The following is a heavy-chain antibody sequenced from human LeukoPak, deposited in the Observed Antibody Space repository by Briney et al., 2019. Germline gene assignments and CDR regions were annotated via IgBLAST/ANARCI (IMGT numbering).Heavy chain of an antibody. J-gene: IGHJ4*02. CDR3: ARRIAAAAAPYYFDY. Sequence: GGSLRLSCAASGFTFSSYWMHWVRQAPGKGLLWVPRINSDGGSTSYADSVKGRFTISRDNAKNTLYLQMNSLRAEDTAVYYCARRIAAAAAPYYFDYWGQGTLVTVSS. V-gene: IGHV3-74*01. D-gene: IGHD6-13*01. CDR2: INSDGGST. CDR1: GFTFSSYW.